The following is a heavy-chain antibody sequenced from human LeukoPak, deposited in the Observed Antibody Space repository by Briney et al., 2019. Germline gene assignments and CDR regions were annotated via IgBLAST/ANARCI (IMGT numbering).Heavy chain of an antibody. Sequence: SETLSLTCTVSGGSISSYYWSWIRQPPGKGLEWIGYIYYSGSTNYNPSLKSRVTVSVDTSKNQFSLKLSSVTAADTAVNYCARAPRGSGWYYFDYWGQGTLVTVSS. J-gene: IGHJ4*02. CDR3: ARAPRGSGWYYFDY. CDR1: GGSISSYY. V-gene: IGHV4-59*01. D-gene: IGHD6-19*01. CDR2: IYYSGST.